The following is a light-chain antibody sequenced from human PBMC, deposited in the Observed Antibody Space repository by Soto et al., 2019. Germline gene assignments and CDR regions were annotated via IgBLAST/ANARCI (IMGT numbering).Light chain of an antibody. V-gene: IGLV2-14*01. CDR1: NSDVGYYDY. J-gene: IGLJ1*01. CDR2: EVS. CDR3: SSYTNSNTLV. Sequence: QSVLTQPASVSGSPGQSITISCTGTNSDVGYYDYVSWYQQHPGKAPILIIYEVSSRPSGVSNRFSGSKSGNTASLTVSGLQAEDEADYYCSSYTNSNTLVFGTGTKVTVL.